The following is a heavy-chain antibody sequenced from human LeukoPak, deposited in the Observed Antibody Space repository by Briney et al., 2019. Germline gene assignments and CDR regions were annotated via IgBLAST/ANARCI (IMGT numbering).Heavy chain of an antibody. CDR2: IYYSGST. Sequence: PSETLSLTCTVSGGSISSYYWSWIRQPPGKGLEWIGYIYYSGSTNYNPSLKSRVTISVDTSKNQFSLKLSSVTAADTAVYYGARGPVSRYGMDVWGQGTTVTVSS. J-gene: IGHJ6*02. V-gene: IGHV4-59*01. D-gene: IGHD1-14*01. CDR1: GGSISSYY. CDR3: ARGPVSRYGMDV.